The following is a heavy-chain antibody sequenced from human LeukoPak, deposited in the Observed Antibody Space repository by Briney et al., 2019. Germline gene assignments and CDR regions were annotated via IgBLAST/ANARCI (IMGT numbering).Heavy chain of an antibody. CDR2: INSDGSGT. Sequence: GGSLRLSCAASGFTLSGYWMHWVRQAPGKGLVWVSRINSDGSGTNYADSVKVRCTISRDNAKNSLYLQMNSLRAEDTALYHCARDGGGSGSQDYWGQGTLVTVSS. V-gene: IGHV3-74*01. CDR3: ARDGGGSGSQDY. J-gene: IGHJ4*02. D-gene: IGHD3-10*01. CDR1: GFTLSGYW.